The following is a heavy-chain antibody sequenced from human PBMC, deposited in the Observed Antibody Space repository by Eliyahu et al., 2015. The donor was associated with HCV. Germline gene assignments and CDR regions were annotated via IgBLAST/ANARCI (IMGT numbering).Heavy chain of an antibody. V-gene: IGHV3-7*01. Sequence: EIQLVESGGGLVQPGGSLRLSCVASGSTFSRYWMGWVGQSPGKGLEWVANIKQDGSEKHYVDSVKGRFTISRDNAKMSLYLQMDSLRAEDTALYYCARNNYDMGGALDIWGQGTMVTVSS. CDR3: ARNNYDMGGALDI. CDR1: GSTFSRYW. CDR2: IKQDGSEK. J-gene: IGHJ3*02. D-gene: IGHD3-9*01.